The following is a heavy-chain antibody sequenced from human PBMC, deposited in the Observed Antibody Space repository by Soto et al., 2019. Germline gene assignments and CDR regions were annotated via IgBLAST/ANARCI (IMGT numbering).Heavy chain of an antibody. CDR1: GYTFTGHY. CDR2: INRNSGGT. Sequence: ASLKVSCKASGYTFTGHYIHSLRQAPGQALEWMGWINRNSGGTKYAQKFRGWVTMTRDTSISTAYMELSRLRSDETAVYYCARGPVVVPAAKYYYYYYGMDDWGQGTTVTVSS. CDR3: ARGPVVVPAAKYYYYYYGMDD. V-gene: IGHV1-2*04. J-gene: IGHJ6*02. D-gene: IGHD2-2*01.